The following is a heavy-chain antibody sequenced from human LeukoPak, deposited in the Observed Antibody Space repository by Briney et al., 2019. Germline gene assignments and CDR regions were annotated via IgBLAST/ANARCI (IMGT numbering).Heavy chain of an antibody. J-gene: IGHJ5*02. D-gene: IGHD3-3*01. CDR1: GGSISSSSSY. V-gene: IGHV4-39*07. CDR2: IYYSGST. CDR3: ARAITIFGVAGDWFDP. Sequence: SETLSLTCTVSGGSISSSSSYWGWIRQPPGKGLEWIGSIYYSGSTNYHPSLKSRVTISVDTSKNQFSLNLNSVTAADTAMYFCARAITIFGVAGDWFDPWGQGTLVTVSS.